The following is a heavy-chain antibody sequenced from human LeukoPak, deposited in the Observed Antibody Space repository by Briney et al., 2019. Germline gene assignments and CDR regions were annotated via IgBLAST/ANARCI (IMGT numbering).Heavy chain of an antibody. J-gene: IGHJ4*02. V-gene: IGHV3-21*01. Sequence: GGSLRLSCAASGFTFSNYIMNWVRQAPGQGLEWVSSISSSSSYIYYADSVKGRFTISRDNAKNSLYLQMDSLRVEDTAVYYCARARIGVAVNAGFDYWGQGTLVTVSS. D-gene: IGHD6-19*01. CDR1: GFTFSNYI. CDR2: ISSSSSYI. CDR3: ARARIGVAVNAGFDY.